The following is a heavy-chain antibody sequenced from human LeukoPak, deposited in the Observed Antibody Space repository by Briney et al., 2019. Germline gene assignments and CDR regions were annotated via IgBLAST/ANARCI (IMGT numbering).Heavy chain of an antibody. CDR2: IRYDGSNK. Sequence: PGGSLRLSCAASGFTLSSYSMHWVRQAPGKGLEWVAFIRYDGSNKKYADSVKGRLTISRDNAKNSLYLQMNSLRAEDTAVYYCARYYYDSSGYYYFDYWGQGTLVTVSS. V-gene: IGHV3-30*02. D-gene: IGHD3-22*01. CDR3: ARYYYDSSGYYYFDY. J-gene: IGHJ4*02. CDR1: GFTLSSYS.